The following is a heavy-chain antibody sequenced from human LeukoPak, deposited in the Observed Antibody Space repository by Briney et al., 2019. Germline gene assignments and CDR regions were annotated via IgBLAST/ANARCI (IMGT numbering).Heavy chain of an antibody. Sequence: ASVKVSCKASGYTFTSYGISWVRQAPGQGLEWMGWISAYNGNTNYAQKLQGRVTMTTDTSTSTAYMELRSLRSDDTAVYYCARSRKVNYSSSWEYWGQGTLVTVSS. CDR2: ISAYNGNT. CDR3: ARSRKVNYSSSWEY. J-gene: IGHJ4*02. V-gene: IGHV1-18*01. CDR1: GYTFTSYG. D-gene: IGHD6-13*01.